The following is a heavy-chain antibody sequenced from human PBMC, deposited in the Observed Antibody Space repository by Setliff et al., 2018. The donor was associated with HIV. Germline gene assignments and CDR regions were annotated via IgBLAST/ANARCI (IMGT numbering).Heavy chain of an antibody. D-gene: IGHD3-22*01. V-gene: IGHV4-39*07. CDR3: ARVGDFYDTSGYYSVLDAFDI. Sequence: PSETLSLTCTVSAGSISSGSHYWAWIRQPPGKGLEWIGHMYYSGSTYYNPSLKSRVTISADTSKNQFSLKLSSVTAADTAVYYCARVGDFYDTSGYYSVLDAFDIWGQGTMVTVSS. J-gene: IGHJ3*02. CDR2: MYYSGST. CDR1: AGSISSGSHY.